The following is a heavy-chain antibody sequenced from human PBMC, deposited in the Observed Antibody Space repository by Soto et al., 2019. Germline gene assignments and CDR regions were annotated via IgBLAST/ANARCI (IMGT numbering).Heavy chain of an antibody. J-gene: IGHJ6*03. V-gene: IGHV4-39*01. CDR3: ARLGSRPVAYYYYYMDV. Sequence: PRETLSLTCTVSGGSISSSSYYWGWIRQPPGKGLEWIGSIHYSGSTYYNPSLTSRVTISVDTSKNPFSLKLSSVTAADTAVYYCARLGSRPVAYYYYYMDVWGKGTTVTVS. CDR2: IHYSGST. CDR1: GGSISSSSYY.